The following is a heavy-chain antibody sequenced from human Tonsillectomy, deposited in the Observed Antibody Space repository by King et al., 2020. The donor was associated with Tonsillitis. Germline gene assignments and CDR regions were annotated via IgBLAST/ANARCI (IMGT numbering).Heavy chain of an antibody. Sequence: VQLGESGGGLVQPGRSLRLSCTASGFTFGDYAMSWFRQAPGKGLEWVGFIRSKAYGGTTEYAASVKGRFTISRDDSKSIAYLQMNSLKTEDTAVYYCTRDFRYDSSGYYPSQDAFDIWGQGTMVTVSS. V-gene: IGHV3-49*03. J-gene: IGHJ3*02. CDR1: GFTFGDYA. D-gene: IGHD3-22*01. CDR2: IRSKAYGGTT. CDR3: TRDFRYDSSGYYPSQDAFDI.